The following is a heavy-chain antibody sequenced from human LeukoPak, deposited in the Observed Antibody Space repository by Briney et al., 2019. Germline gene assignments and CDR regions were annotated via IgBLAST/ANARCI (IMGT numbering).Heavy chain of an antibody. CDR3: AKDFIYTGGPFDI. Sequence: SLSLSCAASGFTFDDYAMHWVRQAPGKGLGWVSGISWNSGSIGYADSVKGRFTISRDNAKNSLYLQMNSLRAEDTALYYCAKDFIYTGGPFDIWGQGTMVTVSS. D-gene: IGHD3-10*01. V-gene: IGHV3-9*01. J-gene: IGHJ3*02. CDR2: ISWNSGSI. CDR1: GFTFDDYA.